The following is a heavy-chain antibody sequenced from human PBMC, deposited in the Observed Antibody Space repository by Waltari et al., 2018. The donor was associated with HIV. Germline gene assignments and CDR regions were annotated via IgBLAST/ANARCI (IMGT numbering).Heavy chain of an antibody. Sequence: KQSGPGLVEASHSIFLSCVISGDSVSSDTAAWNWVRQSPAGGLQWLGRTSHRSEWHYDYSVSLKGRMVINLDTAKNQFSLHLSSVTPGDTATYYCVRDSYGFDTWGEGTLVNVPP. J-gene: IGHJ5*02. CDR3: VRDSYGFDT. CDR2: TSHRSEWHY. V-gene: IGHV6-1*01. CDR1: GDSVSSDTAA. D-gene: IGHD5-18*01.